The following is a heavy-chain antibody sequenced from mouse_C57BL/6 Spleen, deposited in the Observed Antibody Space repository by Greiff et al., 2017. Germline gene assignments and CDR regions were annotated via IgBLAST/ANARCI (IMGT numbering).Heavy chain of an antibody. D-gene: IGHD1-1*01. J-gene: IGHJ4*01. Sequence: VKLMESGPGLVQPSQSLSITCTVSGFSLTSYGVHWVRQSPGKGLEWLGVIWSGGSTDYNAAFISRLSISKDNSKSQVFFKMNSLQADDTAIYYCARCYGSSYYAMDYWGQGTSVTVSS. V-gene: IGHV2-2*01. CDR3: ARCYGSSYYAMDY. CDR1: GFSLTSYG. CDR2: IWSGGST.